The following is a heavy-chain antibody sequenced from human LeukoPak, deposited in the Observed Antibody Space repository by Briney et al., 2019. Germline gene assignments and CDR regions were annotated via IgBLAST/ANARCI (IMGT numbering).Heavy chain of an antibody. CDR3: AKDSGYSSGWSSPLGDY. CDR1: GFTFSSYA. Sequence: GGSLRLSCAASGFTFSSYAMSWVRQAPGKGLEWVSAISGSGGSTYYADSVKGRFTISRDNSKNTLYLQMNSLRAEDTAVYYCAKDSGYSSGWSSPLGDYWGQGTLVTVSS. D-gene: IGHD6-19*01. V-gene: IGHV3-23*01. CDR2: ISGSGGST. J-gene: IGHJ4*02.